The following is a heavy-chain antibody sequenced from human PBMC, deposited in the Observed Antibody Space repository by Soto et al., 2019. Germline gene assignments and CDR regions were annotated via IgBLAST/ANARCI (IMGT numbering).Heavy chain of an antibody. CDR1: GFTFSDHY. V-gene: IGHV3-72*01. CDR2: IRNKANSYTT. CDR3: VRSGAYSPAKN. D-gene: IGHD3-16*01. Sequence: GGSLRLSCAASGFTFSDHYMDWVRQAPGKGLEWVGRIRNKANSYTTEYAASVKGRFTISRDDSKNSLYLQMNSLKTEDTAVYYCVRSGAYSPAKNWGQGTLVTVSS. J-gene: IGHJ4*02.